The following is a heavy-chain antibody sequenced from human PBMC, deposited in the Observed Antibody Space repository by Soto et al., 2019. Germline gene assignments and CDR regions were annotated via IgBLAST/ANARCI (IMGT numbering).Heavy chain of an antibody. Sequence: QVQLVQSAAEVKKPGSSVKVSCKASGGTFSSYAISWVRQAPGQGLEWMGGIIPIFGTANYAQKFQGRVTITADESTSTAYMELRSLRSEDTDVYYCARSSDSSRYYYNWYFDLRGRDPLVTVSS. J-gene: IGHJ2*01. V-gene: IGHV1-69*12. CDR1: GGTFSSYA. CDR2: IIPIFGTA. CDR3: ARSSDSSRYYYNWYFDL. D-gene: IGHD3-22*01.